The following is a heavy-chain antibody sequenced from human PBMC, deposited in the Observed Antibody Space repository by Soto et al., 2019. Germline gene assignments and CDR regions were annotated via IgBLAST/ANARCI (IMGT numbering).Heavy chain of an antibody. CDR3: ARERAQIAVAGTSLRWWYFDY. D-gene: IGHD6-19*01. CDR2: IYHSGST. Sequence: QVQLQESGPGLVKPSGTLSLTCAVSGGSISSSNWWSWVRQPPGKGLEWIGEIYHSGSTNYNPSLKSRVTISVDKSKNQFSLKLSSVTAADTAVYYCARERAQIAVAGTSLRWWYFDYWGQGTLVTVSS. CDR1: GGSISSSNW. J-gene: IGHJ4*02. V-gene: IGHV4-4*02.